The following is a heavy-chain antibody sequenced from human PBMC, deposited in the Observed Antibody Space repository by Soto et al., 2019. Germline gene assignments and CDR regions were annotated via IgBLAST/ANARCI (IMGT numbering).Heavy chain of an antibody. J-gene: IGHJ4*02. CDR1: GGSISSSTYY. CDR3: ARVHSSGWDHDY. CDR2: IYYSGST. Sequence: QLQLQESGPGLVKPSETLSLTCTVSGGSISSSTYYWGWIRQPPGTGLEWIGSIYYSGSTYYNPSLKSRVPISVDTSNNQFSLKLSSVTGAFTAVYYCARVHSSGWDHDYWGQGTLVTVSS. V-gene: IGHV4-39*01. D-gene: IGHD6-19*01.